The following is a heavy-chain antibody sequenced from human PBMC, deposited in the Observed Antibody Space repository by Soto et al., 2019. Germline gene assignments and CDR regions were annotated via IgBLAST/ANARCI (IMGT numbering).Heavy chain of an antibody. V-gene: IGHV3-33*01. Sequence: QVQLVESGGGVVQPGRSLRLSCAASGFTFSSYGMHWVRQAPGKGLEWVAVRWYDGSNKYYADSVKGRFTISRDNSKNTLYLQVNSLRAEDTAVYYCARAQYDFWSGYYSYWGQGTLVTVSS. CDR3: ARAQYDFWSGYYSY. CDR2: RWYDGSNK. D-gene: IGHD3-3*01. CDR1: GFTFSSYG. J-gene: IGHJ4*02.